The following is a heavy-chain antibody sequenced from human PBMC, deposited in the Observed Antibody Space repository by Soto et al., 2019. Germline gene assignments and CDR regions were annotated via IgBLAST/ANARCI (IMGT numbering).Heavy chain of an antibody. CDR1: GGSMNSGNW. Sequence: QVQLQESGPGLVKPSETLSLTCAISGGSMNSGNWWSWVRQPPGKGLEWIGEIYHTGSTNYNPSLKRRVTISVDKSTNQFSLKMKSVTAADTAVYYCARNMAREVTLDYWGQGTLVTVSS. CDR2: IYHTGST. CDR3: ARNMAREVTLDY. V-gene: IGHV4-4*02. D-gene: IGHD3-10*01. J-gene: IGHJ4*02.